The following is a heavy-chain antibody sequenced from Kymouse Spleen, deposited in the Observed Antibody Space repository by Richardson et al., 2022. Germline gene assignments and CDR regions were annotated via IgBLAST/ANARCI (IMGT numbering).Heavy chain of an antibody. Sequence: QLQLQESGPGLVKPSETLSLTCTVSGGSISSSSYYWGWIRQPPGKGLEWIGSIYYSGSTYYNPSLKSRVTISVDTSKNQFSLKLSSVTAADTAVYYCARDRGARRFDPWGQGTLVTVSS. V-gene: IGHV4-39*01. CDR3: ARDRGARRFDP. CDR2: IYYSGST. CDR1: GGSISSSSYY. D-gene: IGHD3-22*01,IGHD6-25*01. J-gene: IGHJ5*02.